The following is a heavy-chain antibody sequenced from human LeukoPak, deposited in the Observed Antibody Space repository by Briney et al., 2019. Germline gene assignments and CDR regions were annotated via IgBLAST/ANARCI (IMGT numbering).Heavy chain of an antibody. D-gene: IGHD3-22*01. J-gene: IGHJ4*02. V-gene: IGHV1-2*02. CDR1: GYTFTGYY. CDR3: ARTPFESYYYDSSGYYDY. CDR2: INPNSGGT. Sequence: ASVKVSCKASGYTFTGYYMHWVRQAPGQGLEWMGWINPNSGGTNYAQKFQGRVTMTRDTSISTAYMELSRLRPDDTAVYYCARTPFESYYYDSSGYYDYWGQGTLVTVSS.